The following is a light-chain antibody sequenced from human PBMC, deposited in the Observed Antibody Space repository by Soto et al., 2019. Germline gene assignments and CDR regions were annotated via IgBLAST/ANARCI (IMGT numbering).Light chain of an antibody. CDR1: QDSGNY. V-gene: IGKV1-33*01. J-gene: IGKJ2*01. CDR3: QQFDSLPYT. CDR2: GAS. Sequence: DIQMTQSPPSLSASVGDRVTITCQASQDSGNYLNWYQQKPGKAPKLLISGASNLEAGVTSRFSGGGSGTHFTFTISSLQPEDVATYYCQQFDSLPYTFGQGTKLAIK.